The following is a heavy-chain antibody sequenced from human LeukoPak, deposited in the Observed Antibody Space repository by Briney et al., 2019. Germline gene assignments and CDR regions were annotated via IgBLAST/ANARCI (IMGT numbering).Heavy chain of an antibody. CDR2: IWYDGSNK. J-gene: IGHJ4*02. CDR1: GFTFSSYG. V-gene: IGHV3-33*01. D-gene: IGHD3-10*01. Sequence: GGSLRLSCAAPGFTFSSYGMHWVRQAPGKGLEWVAVIWYDGSNKYYADSVKGRFTISRDNSKNTLYLQMNSLRAEDTAVYYCARGHWEGSGSYYHDQDSWGQGTLVTVSS. CDR3: ARGHWEGSGSYYHDQDS.